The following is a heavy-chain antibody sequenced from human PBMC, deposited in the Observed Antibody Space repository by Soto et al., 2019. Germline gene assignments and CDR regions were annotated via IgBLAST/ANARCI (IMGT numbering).Heavy chain of an antibody. CDR3: ARAPRVYGSGSPPRDPFDY. V-gene: IGHV3-23*01. Sequence: GGSLRLSCAASGFTFSSYAMSWVRQAPGKGLEWVSAISGSGGSTYYADSVKGRFTTSRDNSKNTLYLQMNSLRAEDTAVYYCARAPRVYGSGSPPRDPFDYWGQGTLVTVSS. CDR1: GFTFSSYA. J-gene: IGHJ4*02. CDR2: ISGSGGST. D-gene: IGHD3-10*01.